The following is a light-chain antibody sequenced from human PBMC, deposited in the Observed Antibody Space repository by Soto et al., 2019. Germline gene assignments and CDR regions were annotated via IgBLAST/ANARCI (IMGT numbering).Light chain of an antibody. J-gene: IGKJ1*01. CDR3: QQYSKWPPWT. CDR1: QSLSGN. Sequence: EILMTQSPAPLAGSPGETVTLSCRASQSLSGNLAWYQQKPGQAPRLLIFRASTRATGVPARFSGRGSGTEFTLTSSGRQSEDFAVYYCQQYSKWPPWTFGPGTKVEIK. CDR2: RAS. V-gene: IGKV3-15*01.